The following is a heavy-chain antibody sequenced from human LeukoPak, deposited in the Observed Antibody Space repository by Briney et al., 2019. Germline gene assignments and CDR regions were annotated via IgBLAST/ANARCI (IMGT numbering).Heavy chain of an antibody. CDR3: ARDSGPYYGMDV. CDR1: GFTFSSYS. J-gene: IGHJ6*02. D-gene: IGHD3-10*01. Sequence: GWSLRLSCASSGFTFSSYSMNWVRQAPGKWLEWVSSISSSSSYIYYADSVKGRFTISRDNAKNSLYLQMNSLRAEDTAVYYCARDSGPYYGMDVWGQGTTVTVSS. V-gene: IGHV3-21*01. CDR2: ISSSSSYI.